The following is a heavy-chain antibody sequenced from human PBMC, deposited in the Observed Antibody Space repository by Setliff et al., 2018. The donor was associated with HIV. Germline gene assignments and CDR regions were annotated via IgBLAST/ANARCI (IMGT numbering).Heavy chain of an antibody. D-gene: IGHD6-19*01. J-gene: IGHJ6*02. CDR2: INTNTGDP. CDR1: GYTFTSYA. CDR3: ARGHRVAVAGKRFNYYYYGMDV. Sequence: ASVKVSCKASGYTFTSYAMNWVRQAPGQGLEWMGWINTNTGDPTYAQGFTGRFVFSLDTSVSTAYLQISSLKAEDTAVYYCARGHRVAVAGKRFNYYYYGMDVWGQGTTVTVSS. V-gene: IGHV7-4-1*02.